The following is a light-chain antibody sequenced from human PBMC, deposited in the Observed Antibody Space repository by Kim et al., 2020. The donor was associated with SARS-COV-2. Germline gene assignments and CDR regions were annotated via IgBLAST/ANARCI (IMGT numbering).Light chain of an antibody. CDR2: GAY. J-gene: IGKJ2*01. CDR1: HSVTNDC. Sequence: LSPGEGATLACRASHSVTNDCLAWLQQKPGQPPRLLIYGAYNRATGIPERFSGSGSGTDFTLTISRLEPEDFALYYCQQYGNSPVTFGQGTKLEI. CDR3: QQYGNSPVT. V-gene: IGKV3-20*01.